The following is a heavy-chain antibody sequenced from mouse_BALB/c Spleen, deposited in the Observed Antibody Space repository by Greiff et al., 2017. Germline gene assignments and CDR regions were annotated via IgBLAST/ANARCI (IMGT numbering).Heavy chain of an antibody. Sequence: EVKLMESGGGLVQPGGSMKLSCVASGFTFSNYWMNWVRQSPEKGLEWVAEIRLKSNNYATHYAESVKGRFTISRDDSKSSVYLQMNNLRAEDTGIYYCTRRARYAMDYWGQGTSVTVSS. CDR1: GFTFSNYW. V-gene: IGHV6-6*02. J-gene: IGHJ4*01. CDR3: TRRARYAMDY. D-gene: IGHD3-3*01. CDR2: IRLKSNNYAT.